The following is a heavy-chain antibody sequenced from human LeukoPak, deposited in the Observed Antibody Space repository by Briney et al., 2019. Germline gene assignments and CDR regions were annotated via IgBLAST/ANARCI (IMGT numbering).Heavy chain of an antibody. J-gene: IGHJ4*02. CDR2: VYTSGTT. CDR1: GGSISGYF. V-gene: IGHV4-4*07. Sequence: SETLSLTCTVSGGSISGYFWTWIRQPAGKELEWIGRVYTSGTTYYDPSLESRVTISLDTFNNQFSLRVTSVTAADTAIYYCARGTEKTRISGYYSFDHWGRGLLVTVSS. CDR3: ARGTEKTRISGYYSFDH. D-gene: IGHD5-12*01.